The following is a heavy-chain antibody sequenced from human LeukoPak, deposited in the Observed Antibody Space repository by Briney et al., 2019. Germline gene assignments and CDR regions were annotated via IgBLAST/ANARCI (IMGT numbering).Heavy chain of an antibody. CDR2: INPNSGGT. D-gene: IGHD6-13*01. Sequence: GASVKVSCKASGYTFTGYYMHWVRQAPGQGLEWMGWINPNSGGTNYAQKFQGRVTMTRDTSISTAYMELSRLRSDDTAVYYCARDLERGQQLVDYWGQGTLVTVSS. V-gene: IGHV1-2*02. CDR3: ARDLERGQQLVDY. J-gene: IGHJ4*02. CDR1: GYTFTGYY.